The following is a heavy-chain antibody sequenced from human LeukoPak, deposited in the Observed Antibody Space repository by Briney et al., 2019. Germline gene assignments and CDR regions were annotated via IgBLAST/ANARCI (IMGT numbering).Heavy chain of an antibody. Sequence: ASVKVSCKAFGYTFTRYYMHWVRQAPGQGPEWMGVISPSGGSTTYAQKFQGRVTLTRDMSTSTDYLELSSLRSEDTAVYYCARLRSIAARPNWFDPWGQGTLVTVSS. CDR2: ISPSGGST. CDR3: ARLRSIAARPNWFDP. J-gene: IGHJ5*02. CDR1: GYTFTRYY. V-gene: IGHV1-46*01. D-gene: IGHD6-6*01.